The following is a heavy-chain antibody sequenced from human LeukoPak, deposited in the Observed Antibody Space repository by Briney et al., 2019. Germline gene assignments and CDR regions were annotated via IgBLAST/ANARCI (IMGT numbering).Heavy chain of an antibody. J-gene: IGHJ5*02. CDR1: GFTFSRYS. Sequence: GGSLRLSCAASGFTFSRYSMKWVRQAAGKGLEWVSSISSRSRYIYYADSVKGRFTICRDNAKNSLYLQMNSLRAEDTAVYYCARAFSDDYGDVYNCFDPWGQGTLVTVSS. V-gene: IGHV3-21*01. D-gene: IGHD4-17*01. CDR2: ISSRSRYI. CDR3: ARAFSDDYGDVYNCFDP.